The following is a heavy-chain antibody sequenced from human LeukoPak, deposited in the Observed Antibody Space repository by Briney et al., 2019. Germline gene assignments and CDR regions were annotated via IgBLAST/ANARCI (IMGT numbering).Heavy chain of an antibody. Sequence: SETLSLTCTVSGGSMSSYYWTWIRQPPGKGLEWIANIYYSGSTDYNPSLRSRVTISIDTSKNQFSLRLSSVTAADTAVYYCARARVPAPFDSWGRGTLVTVSS. CDR1: GGSMSSYY. CDR2: IYYSGST. D-gene: IGHD4/OR15-4a*01. J-gene: IGHJ4*02. V-gene: IGHV4-59*01. CDR3: ARARVPAPFDS.